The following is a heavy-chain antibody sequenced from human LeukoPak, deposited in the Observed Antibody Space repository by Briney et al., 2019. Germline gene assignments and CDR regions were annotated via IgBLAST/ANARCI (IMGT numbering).Heavy chain of an antibody. Sequence: GASVKVSCKASGYTFTGYYMHWVRQAPGQGLEWMGWINPNSGGTNYAQKFQGRVTMTRDTSISTAYMELSRLRSDDTAVYYCATCGGDCYVEANHYYGMDVWGQGTTVTVSS. CDR1: GYTFTGYY. D-gene: IGHD2-21*02. V-gene: IGHV1-2*02. CDR3: ATCGGDCYVEANHYYGMDV. J-gene: IGHJ6*02. CDR2: INPNSGGT.